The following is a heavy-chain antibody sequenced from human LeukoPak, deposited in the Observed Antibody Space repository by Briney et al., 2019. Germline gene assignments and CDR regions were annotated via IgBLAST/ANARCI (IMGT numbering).Heavy chain of an antibody. CDR2: IRTSSSTT. CDR3: AREYSSSSGRAFDI. J-gene: IGHJ3*02. D-gene: IGHD6-6*01. V-gene: IGHV3-48*01. Sequence: GGSLRLSCAASGFTFSSYGMNWVRQAPGKGLEWVSYIRTSSSTTYYADSVKGRFTISRDNANNSLYLQMSSLRPEDPAVYYCAREYSSSSGRAFDIWGQGTMVTVSS. CDR1: GFTFSSYG.